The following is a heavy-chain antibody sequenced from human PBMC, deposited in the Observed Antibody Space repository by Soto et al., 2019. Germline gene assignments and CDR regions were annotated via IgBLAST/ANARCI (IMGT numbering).Heavy chain of an antibody. CDR1: GFTFGDYA. D-gene: IGHD3-22*01. Sequence: PVGSLRLSCTASGFTFGDYAMSWFRQAPGKGLEWVGFIRSKAYGGTTEYAASVKGRFTISRDDSKSIAYLQMNSLKTEDTAVYYCTRDLHYDGARFDYWGQGTLVTVSS. V-gene: IGHV3-49*03. J-gene: IGHJ4*02. CDR3: TRDLHYDGARFDY. CDR2: IRSKAYGGTT.